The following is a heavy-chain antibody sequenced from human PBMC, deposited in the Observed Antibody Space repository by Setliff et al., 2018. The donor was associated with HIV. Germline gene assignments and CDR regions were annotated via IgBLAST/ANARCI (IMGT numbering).Heavy chain of an antibody. J-gene: IGHJ3*01. CDR2: LLISPFI. D-gene: IGHD2-21*01. V-gene: IGHV3-21*01. CDR3: TRDLNLPGGEVFDL. Sequence: PGGSLRLSCAASGFSFSTYTMNWVRQAPGKGPEWVSSLLISPFIYYADSVEGRFTISRDNAKNSLYLEMNNLRPEDTAMYFCTRDLNLPGGEVFDLWAQGTMVTVSS. CDR1: GFSFSTYT.